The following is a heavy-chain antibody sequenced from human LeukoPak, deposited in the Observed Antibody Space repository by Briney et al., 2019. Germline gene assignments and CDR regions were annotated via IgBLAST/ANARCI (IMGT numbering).Heavy chain of an antibody. CDR3: ARDLSAAFDV. Sequence: GGSLRLSCAASGFTFSSYGMHWVRQAPGKGLEWVAVISCDGSNRYYANSVKGRFSISRDNSKNTLFLDMSDLRVEDTAVYYCARDLSAAFDVWGQGVLVTVSS. J-gene: IGHJ4*02. V-gene: IGHV3-30*12. CDR2: ISCDGSNR. CDR1: GFTFSSYG. D-gene: IGHD3-3*02.